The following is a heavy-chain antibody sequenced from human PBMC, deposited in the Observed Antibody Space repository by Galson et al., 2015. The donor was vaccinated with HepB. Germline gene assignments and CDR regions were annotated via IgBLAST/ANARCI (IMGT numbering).Heavy chain of an antibody. CDR2: IYYSGST. V-gene: IGHV4-39*01. J-gene: IGHJ4*02. Sequence: SETLSLTCTVSGGSISSSSYYWGWIRQPPGKGLEWIGSIYYSGSTYYNPSLRGRVTISVDTSKNQFSLKLTSVTAADTAVYYCARRIGGWLFDYWGQGTLVTVSS. D-gene: IGHD6-19*01. CDR1: GGSISSSSYY. CDR3: ARRIGGWLFDY.